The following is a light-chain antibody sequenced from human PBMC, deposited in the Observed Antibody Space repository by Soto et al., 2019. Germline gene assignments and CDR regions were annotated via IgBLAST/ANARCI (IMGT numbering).Light chain of an antibody. CDR3: QQYNSWPPIT. CDR2: DAS. J-gene: IGKJ5*01. V-gene: IGKV3-15*01. CDR1: QSVSSN. Sequence: EIVMTQSPATLSVSPGERATLSCRASQSVSSNLAWYQQKPGQAPRLLIYDASNRATGIPARFSGGGSGTEFTLTISSLQSEDFAVYYCQQYNSWPPITFGQGTRLEIK.